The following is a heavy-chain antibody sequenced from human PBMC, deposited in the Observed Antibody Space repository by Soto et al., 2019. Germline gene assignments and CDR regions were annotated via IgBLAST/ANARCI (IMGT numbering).Heavy chain of an antibody. CDR1: GGSISSGGYS. CDR3: AAGGGLPRFY. D-gene: IGHD5-12*01. CDR2: IYHSGST. Sequence: QLQLQESGSGLVKPSQTLSLTCAVSGGSISSGGYSWSWIRQPPGKGLEWIGYIYHSGSTYYNRSLKHRVTISVDRSKSQYSLKLSSVTAADTAVYYCAAGGGLPRFYWGQGTLVTVSS. J-gene: IGHJ4*02. V-gene: IGHV4-30-2*01.